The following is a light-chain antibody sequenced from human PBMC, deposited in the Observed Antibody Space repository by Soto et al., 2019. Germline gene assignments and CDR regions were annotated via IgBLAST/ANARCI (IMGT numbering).Light chain of an antibody. CDR3: QSYDRSLSGFV. J-gene: IGLJ1*01. Sequence: QSVLTQPPSVSGAPGQRVTISCTGSSSNIGADYDVHWYQHLPGTAPKLLIFGDYNRPSGVPDRISGSRSGTSVSLAITGLQAEDEADYYCQSYDRSLSGFVFGTGTKVTVL. CDR1: SSNIGADYD. CDR2: GDY. V-gene: IGLV1-40*01.